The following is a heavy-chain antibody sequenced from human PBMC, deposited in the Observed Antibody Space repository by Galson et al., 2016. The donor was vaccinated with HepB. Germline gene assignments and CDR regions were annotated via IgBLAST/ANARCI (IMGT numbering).Heavy chain of an antibody. J-gene: IGHJ1*01. Sequence: SLRLSCAGSGFTFRDYAMSWVRQAPGKGLEWVSSISSSSSYIYYAESLKGRFTISRDNAKNSGYLQMNSLRAEDTAVYFCARGWSAEYFQHWGQGTLVIVSS. V-gene: IGHV3-21*01. D-gene: IGHD2-15*01. CDR1: GFTFRDYA. CDR3: ARGWSAEYFQH. CDR2: ISSSSSYI.